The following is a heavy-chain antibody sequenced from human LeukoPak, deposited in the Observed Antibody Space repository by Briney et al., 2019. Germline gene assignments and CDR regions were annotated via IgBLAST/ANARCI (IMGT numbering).Heavy chain of an antibody. CDR1: GYSISSGYY. D-gene: IGHD6-6*01. CDR2: INHSGST. Sequence: PSETLSLTCTVSGYSISSGYYWGWIRQPPGKGLEWIGEINHSGSTNYNPSLKSRVTISVDTSKNQFSLKLSSVTAADTAVYYCARGRRSSSSGYYYYYMDVWGKGTTVTVSS. CDR3: ARGRRSSSSGYYYYYMDV. J-gene: IGHJ6*03. V-gene: IGHV4-38-2*02.